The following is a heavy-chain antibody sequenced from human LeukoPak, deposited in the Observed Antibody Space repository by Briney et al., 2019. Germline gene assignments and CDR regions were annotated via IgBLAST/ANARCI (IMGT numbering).Heavy chain of an antibody. J-gene: IGHJ5*02. CDR2: IYHSGST. Sequence: SETLSLTCTVSGFSISSGYYWGWFRQPPGKGLEWIGSIYHSGSTYYNPSLKSRVTISLNTSKNYFSLKLNPVTAADTAVYYCARGSTTGTTSYFDPWGQGTLVTVSS. CDR1: GFSISSGYY. D-gene: IGHD1-1*01. V-gene: IGHV4-38-2*02. CDR3: ARGSTTGTTSYFDP.